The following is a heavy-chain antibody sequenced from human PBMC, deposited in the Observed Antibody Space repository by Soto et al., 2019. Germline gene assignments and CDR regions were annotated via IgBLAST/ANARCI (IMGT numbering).Heavy chain of an antibody. Sequence: QVQLVESGGGVVQPGGSLRLSCAASGFIFSTYAMCWVRQTPGKGLEWVAVISYDGNSNFYTDSVKGRFTISRDNSRNTLYLQMNNLRTEDTALYFCARDSVPLAGTSWAGNRLDPWGQGTLVTVSS. CDR2: ISYDGNSN. CDR3: ARDSVPLAGTSWAGNRLDP. V-gene: IGHV3-30-3*01. D-gene: IGHD6-13*01. J-gene: IGHJ5*02. CDR1: GFIFSTYA.